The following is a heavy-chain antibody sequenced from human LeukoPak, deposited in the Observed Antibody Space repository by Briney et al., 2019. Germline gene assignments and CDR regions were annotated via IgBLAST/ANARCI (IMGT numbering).Heavy chain of an antibody. D-gene: IGHD1/OR15-1a*01. Sequence: SETLSLTCTVSGGSISSSSDYWGWIRQAPGKGLEWIGTHSHSGSAYYNPSLRSRITMSLDTSENQLSLKLYSVTAADTAIYYCARYQTGTMFAVWGQGTLVTISS. CDR2: HSHSGSA. V-gene: IGHV4-39*07. J-gene: IGHJ4*02. CDR3: ARYQTGTMFAV. CDR1: GGSISSSSDY.